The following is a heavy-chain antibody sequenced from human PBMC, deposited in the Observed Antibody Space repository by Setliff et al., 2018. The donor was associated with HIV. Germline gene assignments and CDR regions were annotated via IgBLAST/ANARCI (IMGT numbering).Heavy chain of an antibody. J-gene: IGHJ4*02. Sequence: TSETLSLTCTVSGGSIHGFYWTWVRQPPGKELEWIGYMYTSGSFRYNPSLESRVSISVDTSNNQFSLNLNSVTAADAAVYYCTGDYNSGSNRFDYWGQGTPVTVSS. D-gene: IGHD3-10*01. CDR2: MYTSGSF. V-gene: IGHV4-4*08. CDR1: GGSIHGFY. CDR3: TGDYNSGSNRFDY.